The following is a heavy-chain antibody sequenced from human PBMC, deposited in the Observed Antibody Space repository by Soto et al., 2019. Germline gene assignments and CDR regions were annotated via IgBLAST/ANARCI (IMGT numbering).Heavy chain of an antibody. CDR2: IKSKTDGGTT. CDR1: GFTFSNAW. V-gene: IGHV3-15*01. D-gene: IGHD3-9*01. J-gene: IGHJ4*02. CDR3: TTAGDFDWLLPNDY. Sequence: EVQLVESGGGLVKPGGSLRLSCAASGFTFSNAWMSWVRQAPGKGLEWVGRIKSKTDGGTTDYAAPVKGRFTISRDDSKNTLYLQMNSLKTEDTAVYYCTTAGDFDWLLPNDYWGQGTLVTVSS.